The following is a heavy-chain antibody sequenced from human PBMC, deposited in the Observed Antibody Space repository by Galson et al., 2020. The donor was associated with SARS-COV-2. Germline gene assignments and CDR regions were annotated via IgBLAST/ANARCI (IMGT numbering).Heavy chain of an antibody. CDR3: ARESRSELYFDH. J-gene: IGHJ4*02. V-gene: IGHV4-61*02. D-gene: IGHD1-26*01. CDR2: IYTSGNT. Sequence: SETLSLTCTVSGGSISSGSYYWSWIRQPAGKGLEWIGRIYTSGNTNYNPSLKSRVTISVDTSKNQFSLKLSSVTAADTAVYYCARESRSELYFDHWGQGTLVTVSS. CDR1: GGSISSGSYY.